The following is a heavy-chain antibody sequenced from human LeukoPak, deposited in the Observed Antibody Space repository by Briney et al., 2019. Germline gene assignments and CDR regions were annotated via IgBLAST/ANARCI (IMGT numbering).Heavy chain of an antibody. Sequence: SGTLSLTCTVSGGSVSSGTYYWSWIRQPPGKGLEWIGYIYYSGSTNCSPSLKSRVTISADTSKNQFSLKLTSVTVADTAVYYCARNYGDSLYYFDYWGQGTLVTVSS. V-gene: IGHV4-61*01. D-gene: IGHD4-17*01. J-gene: IGHJ4*02. CDR3: ARNYGDSLYYFDY. CDR2: IYYSGST. CDR1: GGSVSSGTYY.